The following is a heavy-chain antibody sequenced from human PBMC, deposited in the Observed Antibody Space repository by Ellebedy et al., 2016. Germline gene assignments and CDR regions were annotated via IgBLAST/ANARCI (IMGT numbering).Heavy chain of an antibody. D-gene: IGHD5-18*01. CDR1: GGSITTRNF. Sequence: SETLSLTCTVSGGSITTRNFWGWIRQPPGTGLEWIGNIFHSGTAYFNPSLKSRVSMSIDTSKNQFSLKLSSVTAADTAVYYCARERGIQLWFRYFDYWGQGTLVTVSS. J-gene: IGHJ4*02. CDR3: ARERGIQLWFRYFDY. CDR2: IFHSGTA. V-gene: IGHV4-39*02.